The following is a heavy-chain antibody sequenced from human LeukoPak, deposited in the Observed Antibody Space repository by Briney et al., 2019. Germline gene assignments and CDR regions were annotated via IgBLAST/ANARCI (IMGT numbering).Heavy chain of an antibody. D-gene: IGHD3-10*01. V-gene: IGHV4-38-2*02. CDR1: GYSISSGYY. CDR3: ARDFQITMVRGDNWFDP. Sequence: SETLSLTCTVSGYSISSGYYWGWIRQPPGKGLEWIGSIYHSGSTYYNPSLKSRVTISVDTSKNQFSLKLSSVTAADTAVYYCARDFQITMVRGDNWFDPWGQGTLVTVSS. CDR2: IYHSGST. J-gene: IGHJ5*02.